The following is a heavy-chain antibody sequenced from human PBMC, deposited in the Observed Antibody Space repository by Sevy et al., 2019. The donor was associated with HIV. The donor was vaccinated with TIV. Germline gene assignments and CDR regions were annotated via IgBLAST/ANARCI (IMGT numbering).Heavy chain of an antibody. Sequence: GGSLRLSCAASGFTFTSYEMNWVRQAPGKGLEWLSYISNSGTTIYYSDSVKGRFTISRDNASNSLYRQMSSLRAEDTAVYYCARDLPPSATTVPHFDCWGQGTLVTVSS. D-gene: IGHD4-17*01. V-gene: IGHV3-48*03. J-gene: IGHJ4*02. CDR1: GFTFTSYE. CDR2: ISNSGTTI. CDR3: ARDLPPSATTVPHFDC.